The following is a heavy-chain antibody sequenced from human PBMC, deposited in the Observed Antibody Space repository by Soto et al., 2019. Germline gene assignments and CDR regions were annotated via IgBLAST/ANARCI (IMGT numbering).Heavy chain of an antibody. J-gene: IGHJ4*02. CDR3: VRGRGPMNRGYFFS. CDR1: GFRFDDFA. V-gene: IGHV3-9*01. D-gene: IGHD2-21*01. Sequence: VQVVESGGGLVKPGMSLRLSCAASGFRFDDFAMHWVRQGQGKGLEWVSGISWNSGDKDYGDSVKGRFVISRDNDKNSLDLQMNSLRPEDTAVYYCVRGRGPMNRGYFFSWGRGTLVIVSP. CDR2: ISWNSGDK.